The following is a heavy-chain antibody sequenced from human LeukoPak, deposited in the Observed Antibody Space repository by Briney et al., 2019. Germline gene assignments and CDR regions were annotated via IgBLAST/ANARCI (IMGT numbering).Heavy chain of an antibody. CDR2: ISWNSGTV. V-gene: IGHV3-9*01. J-gene: IGHJ4*02. CDR3: AKGGYSSGWYGDH. D-gene: IGHD6-19*01. Sequence: GGSLRLSCAASGFTFDDYGMPWVRQAPGKGLEWVSGISWNSGTVLYADSVRRRFTISRDNAKNSVYLQMNSLKAEDTALYYCAKGGYSSGWYGDHWGQGTLVTVSS. CDR1: GFTFDDYG.